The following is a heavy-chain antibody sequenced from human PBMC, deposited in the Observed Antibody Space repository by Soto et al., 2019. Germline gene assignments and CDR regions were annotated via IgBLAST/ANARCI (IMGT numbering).Heavy chain of an antibody. V-gene: IGHV1-69*12. D-gene: IGHD2-21*02. CDR1: GGTFSSYA. J-gene: IGHJ4*02. CDR3: ARDTRRCGGDCPPDS. CDR2: IIPIFGTA. Sequence: QVQLVQSGAEVKKPGSSVKVSCKASGGTFSSYAISWVRQAPGQGLEWMGGIIPIFGTANYAQKFQGRVTIPGDDCSGTDHLELSGLRSEAPAVYYCARDTRRCGGDCPPDSGGQGTLVTVSS.